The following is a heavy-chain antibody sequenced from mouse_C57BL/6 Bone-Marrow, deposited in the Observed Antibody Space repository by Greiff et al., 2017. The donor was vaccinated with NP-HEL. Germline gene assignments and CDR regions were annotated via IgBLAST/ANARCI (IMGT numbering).Heavy chain of an antibody. J-gene: IGHJ3*01. V-gene: IGHV5-12*01. CDR2: ISNGGGST. Sequence: EVQVVESGGGLVQPGGSLKLSCAASGFTFSDYYMYWVRQTPEKRLEWVAYISNGGGSTYYPDTVKGRFTISRDNAKNTLYLQMSRLKSEDTAMYYCAVITVLFAYWGQGTLVTVSA. D-gene: IGHD1-3*01. CDR1: GFTFSDYY. CDR3: AVITVLFAY.